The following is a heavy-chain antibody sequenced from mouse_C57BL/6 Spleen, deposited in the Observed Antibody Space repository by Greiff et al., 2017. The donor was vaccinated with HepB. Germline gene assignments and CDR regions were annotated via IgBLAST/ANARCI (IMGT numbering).Heavy chain of an antibody. D-gene: IGHD4-1*01. J-gene: IGHJ3*01. CDR2: IDPETGGT. CDR3: TLNWEGFAY. V-gene: IGHV1-15*01. Sequence: VKLMESGAELVRPGASVTLSCKASGYTFTDYEMHWVKQTPVHGLEWIGAIDPETGGTAYNQKFKGKAILTADKSSSTAYMELRSLTSEDSAVYYCTLNWEGFAYWGQGTLVTVSA. CDR1: GYTFTDYE.